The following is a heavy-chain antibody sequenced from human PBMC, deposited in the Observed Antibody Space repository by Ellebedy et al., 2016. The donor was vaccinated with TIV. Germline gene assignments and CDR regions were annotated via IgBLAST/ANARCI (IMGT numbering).Heavy chain of an antibody. D-gene: IGHD6-19*01. Sequence: ASVKVSCKASGYTFRSYSMSWVRQAPGQGLEWMGWISAYTGDTNLAQRFQGRLTMTTDPSTSTAYMELSRLRSEDTAVYYCARDGYSSDWYPFYYYYYGMDVWGQGTTVTVSS. CDR2: ISAYTGDT. V-gene: IGHV1-18*01. CDR3: ARDGYSSDWYPFYYYYYGMDV. J-gene: IGHJ6*02. CDR1: GYTFRSYS.